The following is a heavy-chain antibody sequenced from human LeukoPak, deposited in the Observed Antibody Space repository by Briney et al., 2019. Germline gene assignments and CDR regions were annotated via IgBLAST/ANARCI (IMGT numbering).Heavy chain of an antibody. CDR2: IYHSGST. J-gene: IGHJ5*02. CDR3: ARGLRLGELSTNP. Sequence: PSGTLSLTCAVSGYSISSGYYWGWIRQPPGKGLEWIGSIYHSGSTHYNPSLKSRVTISVDTSKNQFSLKLSSVTAADTAVYYCARGLRLGELSTNPWGQGTLVTVSS. D-gene: IGHD3-16*02. V-gene: IGHV4-38-2*01. CDR1: GYSISSGYY.